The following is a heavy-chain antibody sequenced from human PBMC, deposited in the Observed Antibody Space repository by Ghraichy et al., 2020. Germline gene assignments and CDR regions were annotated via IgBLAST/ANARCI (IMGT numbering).Heavy chain of an antibody. Sequence: SETLSLTCAVYGGSFSGYYWSWIRQPPGKGLEWIGEINHSGSTNYNPSLKSRVTISVDTSKNQFSLKLSSVTAADTAVYYCAREALEWLGGPVYYYYYMDVWGKGTTVTVSS. J-gene: IGHJ6*03. V-gene: IGHV4-34*01. CDR2: INHSGST. CDR3: AREALEWLGGPVYYYYYMDV. CDR1: GGSFSGYY. D-gene: IGHD3-3*01.